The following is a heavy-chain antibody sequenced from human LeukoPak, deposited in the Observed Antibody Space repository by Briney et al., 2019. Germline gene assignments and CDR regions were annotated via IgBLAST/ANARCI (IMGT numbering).Heavy chain of an antibody. CDR3: AKEAGSGWSMADDAFDI. J-gene: IGHJ3*02. Sequence: GGSLRLSCAASGFTFSSYSMNWVRQAPGKGLEWVSSISSSSSYIYYADSVKGRFTISRDNAKNSLYLQMNSLRAEDTAVYYCAKEAGSGWSMADDAFDIWGQGTMVTVSS. D-gene: IGHD6-19*01. CDR2: ISSSSSYI. V-gene: IGHV3-21*01. CDR1: GFTFSSYS.